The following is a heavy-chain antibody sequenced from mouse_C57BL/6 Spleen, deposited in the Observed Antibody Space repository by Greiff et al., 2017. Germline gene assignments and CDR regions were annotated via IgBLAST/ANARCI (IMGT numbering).Heavy chain of an antibody. Sequence: VQLKESGAELVRPGASVKLSCTASGFNIKDDYMHWVKQRPEQGLEWIGWIDPENGDTEYASKFQGKATITADTSSNTAYLQLSSLTSEDTAVYYCTTTVVGYWGQGTLVTVSA. CDR2: IDPENGDT. J-gene: IGHJ3*01. CDR3: TTTVVGY. V-gene: IGHV14-4*01. D-gene: IGHD1-1*01. CDR1: GFNIKDDY.